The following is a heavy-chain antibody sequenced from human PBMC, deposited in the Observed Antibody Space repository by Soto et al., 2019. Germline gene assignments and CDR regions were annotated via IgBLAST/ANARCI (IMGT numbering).Heavy chain of an antibody. V-gene: IGHV3-49*04. D-gene: IGHD4-17*01. J-gene: IGHJ4*02. CDR1: GFTFSYYY. CDR3: SRVWGKRTVTTNGGGFGY. Sequence: GGSLRLSCAASGFTFSYYYISGVRQAPGKGREWVGFIRNKANGGTTKKTTSVKGRFTISRDDSKSITYLQMKSLKTEDTAVYYCSRVWGKRTVTTNGGGFGYWGQGTLVTVSS. CDR2: IRNKANGGTT.